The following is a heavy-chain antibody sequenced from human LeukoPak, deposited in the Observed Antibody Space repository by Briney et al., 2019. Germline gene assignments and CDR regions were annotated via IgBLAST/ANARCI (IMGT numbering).Heavy chain of an antibody. V-gene: IGHV3-30*02. Sequence: GGSLRLSCAASGFTFSDYGMHWVRQAPGKGLEWVAFIRNDGSNEYYPDSVKGRFTISRDNPRNTLYLQMNSLRPEDTAVYYCAKGGSASHNWFDPWGQGTLVTVSS. D-gene: IGHD2-15*01. CDR3: AKGGSASHNWFDP. CDR2: IRNDGSNE. J-gene: IGHJ5*02. CDR1: GFTFSDYG.